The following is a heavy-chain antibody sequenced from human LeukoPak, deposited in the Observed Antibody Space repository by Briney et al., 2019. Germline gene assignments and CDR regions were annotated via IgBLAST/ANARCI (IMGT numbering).Heavy chain of an antibody. J-gene: IGHJ5*01. CDR2: ISSSGSML. Sequence: GGSLRLSCAVSGFTFSDYYMSWVRQAPGKGLEWVSYISSSGSMLHYADSVEGRFTISRDNAKNSLYLQMSSLRVEDTAVYYCASLATYTSNWFNYWGQGILVTVST. D-gene: IGHD5-24*01. CDR1: GFTFSDYY. CDR3: ASLATYTSNWFNY. V-gene: IGHV3-11*04.